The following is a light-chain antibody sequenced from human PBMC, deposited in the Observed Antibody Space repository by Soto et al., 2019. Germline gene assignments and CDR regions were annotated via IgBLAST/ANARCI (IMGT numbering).Light chain of an antibody. CDR1: QSVSSN. CDR2: GAS. J-gene: IGKJ1*01. Sequence: EIVLTQSPATLSLSPGERATLYCRASQSVSSNLAWYQQKPGQAPRLLIYGASTRATGIPARFSGSGSATDFSLTISRLEPEDFAVYYCQQYDTSPRTFGQGTKVDI. CDR3: QQYDTSPRT. V-gene: IGKV3-20*01.